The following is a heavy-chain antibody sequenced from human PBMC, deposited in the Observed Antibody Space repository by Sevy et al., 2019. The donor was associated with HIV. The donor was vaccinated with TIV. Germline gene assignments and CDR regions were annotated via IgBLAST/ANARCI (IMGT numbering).Heavy chain of an antibody. V-gene: IGHV4-39*01. J-gene: IGHJ4*02. CDR1: GVSISSSSYE. CDR3: ARQGGLVDRAFDY. CDR2: FFFTGST. D-gene: IGHD3-10*01. Sequence: SETLSLTCTVSGVSISSSSYEWGWIRQPPGKGLEWIASFFFTGSTYYNPSLKSLVTISVDTSNNQFSLKLNSVTAADTALYYCARQGGLVDRAFDYWGQGTLVTVSS.